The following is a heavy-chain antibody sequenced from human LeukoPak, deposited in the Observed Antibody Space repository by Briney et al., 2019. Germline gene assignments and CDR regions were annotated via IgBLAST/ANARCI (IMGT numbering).Heavy chain of an antibody. D-gene: IGHD2-2*02. Sequence: GGSLRLSCVASGFTFTNYAMSWVRQPPGKGLEWVSAISATRGNTYYADSVQGRFSISRDNSKNTLYLQMNSLRAEDTAVYYCAKAATYCSSTSCYRGAFDIWGQGTMVTVSS. J-gene: IGHJ3*02. V-gene: IGHV3-23*01. CDR2: ISATRGNT. CDR3: AKAATYCSSTSCYRGAFDI. CDR1: GFTFTNYA.